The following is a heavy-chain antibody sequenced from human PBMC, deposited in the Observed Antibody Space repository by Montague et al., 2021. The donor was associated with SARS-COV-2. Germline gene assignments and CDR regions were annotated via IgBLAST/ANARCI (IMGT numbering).Heavy chain of an antibody. J-gene: IGHJ6*02. CDR3: ARVPYSSSGFFDYYYGIDV. V-gene: IGHV4-59*13. D-gene: IGHD6-6*01. CDR2: IYYSGST. CDR1: GGSISSYY. Sequence: SETLTLTCTVSGGSISSYYWSWIRQPPGKGLEWIGHIYYSGSTNYNPSLKSRATISVDTSKHQFSLKLSSVTAADTAVYYCARVPYSSSGFFDYYYGIDVWGQGTTVTVSS.